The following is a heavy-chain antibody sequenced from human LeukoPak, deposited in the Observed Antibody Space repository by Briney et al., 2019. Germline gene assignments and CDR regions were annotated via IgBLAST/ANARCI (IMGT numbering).Heavy chain of an antibody. CDR2: ISSSSSYI. J-gene: IGHJ6*02. Sequence: GGSLRLSCAASGFTFSSYSMNWVRQAPGKGLEWVSSISSSSSYIYYADSVKGRFTISRDIAKNSLYLQMNSLRAEDTAVYYCARDLLITIFGVVISTTYYYYGMDVWGQGTTVTVSS. CDR1: GFTFSSYS. CDR3: ARDLLITIFGVVISTTYYYYGMDV. D-gene: IGHD3-3*01. V-gene: IGHV3-21*01.